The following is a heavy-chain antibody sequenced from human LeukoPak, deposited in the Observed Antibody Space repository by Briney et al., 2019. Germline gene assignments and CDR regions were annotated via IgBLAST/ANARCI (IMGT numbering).Heavy chain of an antibody. CDR1: GGSISTYY. J-gene: IGHJ5*02. V-gene: IGHV4-59*12. D-gene: IGHD3-3*01. Sequence: SETLSLTCTVSGGSISTYYWNWIRQPPGKGLEWIAYIHYSGTTNYNPSLKSRVTMPVDTSKNQFSLKLSSVTAADTAVYYCVRDEHYEGGNWFDPWGQGTLVTVSS. CDR2: IHYSGTT. CDR3: VRDEHYEGGNWFDP.